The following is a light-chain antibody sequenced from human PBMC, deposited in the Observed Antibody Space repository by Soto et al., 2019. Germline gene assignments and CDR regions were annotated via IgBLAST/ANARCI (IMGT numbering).Light chain of an antibody. J-gene: IGKJ4*01. CDR1: QSLLHSDGKTY. V-gene: IGKV2-29*01. CDR3: MLGIRLPPVV. Sequence: DIVMTQTPLSLSVTPGQPASISCKSSQSLLHSDGKTYLYWYLQKPGQSPQLLIYEVSSRFSGGTGRCSGSGSATDFTPKISRVEAEDVGVYYWMLGIRLPPVVFWGGTKVEIK. CDR2: EVS.